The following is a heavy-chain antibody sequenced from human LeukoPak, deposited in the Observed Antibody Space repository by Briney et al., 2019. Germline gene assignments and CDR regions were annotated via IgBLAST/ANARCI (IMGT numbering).Heavy chain of an antibody. Sequence: GGSLRLSCAASGFTFSSYGMHWVRQAPGKGLEWVAFIRHDGSNKYYADSVKGRFTISRDNSKNTLYLQMNSLRAEDTAVYYCAKDRPYSSSWYSFLDYWGQGTLVTVSS. D-gene: IGHD6-13*01. J-gene: IGHJ4*02. CDR2: IRHDGSNK. V-gene: IGHV3-30*02. CDR3: AKDRPYSSSWYSFLDY. CDR1: GFTFSSYG.